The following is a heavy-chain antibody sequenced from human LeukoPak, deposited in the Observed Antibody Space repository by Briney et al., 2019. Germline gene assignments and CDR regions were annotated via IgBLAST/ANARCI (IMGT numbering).Heavy chain of an antibody. V-gene: IGHV4-39*01. CDR3: AGGLEVTGE. CDR1: GGSIRSSYYY. D-gene: IGHD2-21*02. Sequence: PSETLSLTCTVSGGSIRSSYYYWGWIRQPPGKGPEWIGSIYDRGSTYYNPSPKSRVTISVDTSKNQFSLKLSSVTAADAAVYYCAGGLEVTGEGGQGALVTVSS. J-gene: IGHJ4*02. CDR2: IYDRGST.